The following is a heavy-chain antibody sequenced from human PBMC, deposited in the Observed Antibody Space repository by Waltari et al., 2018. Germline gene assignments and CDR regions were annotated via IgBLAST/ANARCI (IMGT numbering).Heavy chain of an antibody. Sequence: QVQLQESGPGLVKPSGTLSLTCIVSGDSIDTYYWTWIRQSAGKGLEWIGRIDASGTRNYNPSLKSRVTMSVDTSKNQFFLNLQSVTAADTAVYYCARGWWSADYTGDAFDVWGQGTAVTVSS. J-gene: IGHJ3*01. V-gene: IGHV4-4*07. D-gene: IGHD3-3*01. CDR3: ARGWWSADYTGDAFDV. CDR1: GDSIDTYY. CDR2: IDASGTR.